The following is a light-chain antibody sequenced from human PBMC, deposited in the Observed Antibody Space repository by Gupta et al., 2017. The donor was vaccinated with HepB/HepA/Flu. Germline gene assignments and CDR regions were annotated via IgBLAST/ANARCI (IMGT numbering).Light chain of an antibody. Sequence: QSARTQPASVSGSPGQSITISCTGTSSDIGSYDLVSWYQQYPGKAPKLMIYEVNKRPSGVSDRFSGSNSGNTAPLTISGLQAEDEADYYCSSYTGSDTFVFFGGGTRLTVL. V-gene: IGLV2-23*02. J-gene: IGLJ2*01. CDR3: SSYTGSDTFVF. CDR2: EVN. CDR1: SSDIGSYDL.